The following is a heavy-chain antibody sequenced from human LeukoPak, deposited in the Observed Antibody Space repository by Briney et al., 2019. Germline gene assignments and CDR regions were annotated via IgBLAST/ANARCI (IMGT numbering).Heavy chain of an antibody. CDR3: ARDHHSSSWYGDAFDI. V-gene: IGHV1-46*02. CDR1: GYTFNSSY. CDR2: INPSDDST. J-gene: IGHJ3*02. Sequence: SVKVSCKASGYTFNSSYMHWVRQAPGQGLEWMGIINPSDDSTRYAQKLQGRVTMTTDTSTSTAYMELRSLRPDDTAVYYCARDHHSSSWYGDAFDIWGQGTMVTVSS. D-gene: IGHD6-13*01.